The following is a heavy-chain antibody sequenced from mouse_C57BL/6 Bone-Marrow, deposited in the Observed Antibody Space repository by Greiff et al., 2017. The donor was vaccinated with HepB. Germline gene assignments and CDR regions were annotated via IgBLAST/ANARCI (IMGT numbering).Heavy chain of an antibody. D-gene: IGHD2-1*01. CDR1: GYTFTNYW. V-gene: IGHV1-63*01. J-gene: IGHJ3*01. Sequence: VQLQQSGAELVRPGTSVKMSCKASGYTFTNYWIGWAKQRPGHGLEWIGEIYPGGGYTNYNEKFKGKATLTADKSSSTAYIQFSSLTSEDAAVYYCAGHYVNSTWFAYWGQGTLLTVSA. CDR3: AGHYVNSTWFAY. CDR2: IYPGGGYT.